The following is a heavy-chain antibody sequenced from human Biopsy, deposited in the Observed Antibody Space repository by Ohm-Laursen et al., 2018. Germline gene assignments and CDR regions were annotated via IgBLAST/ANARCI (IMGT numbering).Heavy chain of an antibody. CDR3: ARDPIVGSKADGMDV. J-gene: IGHJ6*02. CDR1: GFTFSVYA. CDR2: IWYDGSSE. V-gene: IGHV3-33*01. Sequence: SLRLSCAASGFTFSVYAMHWVRQAPGKGLEWVAIIWYDGSSEYYADSVKGRFTISRDNSKNTVYLEMNSLRAEDRAVYFCARDPIVGSKADGMDVWGQGTTVTVSS. D-gene: IGHD1-26*01.